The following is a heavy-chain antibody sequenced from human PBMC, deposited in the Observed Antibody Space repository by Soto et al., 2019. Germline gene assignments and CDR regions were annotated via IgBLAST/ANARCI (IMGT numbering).Heavy chain of an antibody. CDR1: GGTFSSYT. Sequence: QVQLVQSGAEVKKPGSSVKVSCKASGGTFSSYTISWVRQAPGQGLEWMGRIIPILGIANYAQKFQGRVTITADKSTSTDYMELSSLKSEDTAGYYCARDRGTGYGDRWGQGTLVTVSS. D-gene: IGHD4-17*01. CDR2: IIPILGIA. CDR3: ARDRGTGYGDR. J-gene: IGHJ5*02. V-gene: IGHV1-69*08.